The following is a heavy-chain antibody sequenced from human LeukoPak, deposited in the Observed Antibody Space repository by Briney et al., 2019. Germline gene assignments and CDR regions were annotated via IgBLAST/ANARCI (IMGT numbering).Heavy chain of an antibody. Sequence: GGSLTHSCAVSGLTLSNNYMSWVRQAPGKGLEWVSVIYPDGSSYYTDSVKGRFTISRDNSKNPVYLQMNSLRVDDTAAYFCARDRIGRSKDHWGQGSLVTVSS. V-gene: IGHV3-53*01. CDR3: ARDRIGRSKDH. D-gene: IGHD1-14*01. CDR2: IYPDGSS. CDR1: GLTLSNNY. J-gene: IGHJ4*02.